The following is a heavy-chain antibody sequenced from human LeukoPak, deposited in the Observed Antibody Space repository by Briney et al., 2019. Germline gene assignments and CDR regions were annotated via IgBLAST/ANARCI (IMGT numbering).Heavy chain of an antibody. V-gene: IGHV3-23*01. Sequence: GGSLRLSCAASGFTFSNYAMSWVRRAPGKGLEWVSVFADSVKGRFTISRDNSKNTLYLEMNSLRVEDTVVYYCAKRSSAAAGHFDSWGQGTLVSVSS. CDR1: GFTFSNYA. D-gene: IGHD6-13*01. J-gene: IGHJ4*02. CDR3: AKRSSAAAGHFDS.